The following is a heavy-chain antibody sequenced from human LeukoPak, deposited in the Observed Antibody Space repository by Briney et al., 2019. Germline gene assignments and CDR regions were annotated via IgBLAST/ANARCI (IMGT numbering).Heavy chain of an antibody. CDR3: ARGGGLDV. D-gene: IGHD3-16*01. V-gene: IGHV3-7*03. Sequence: GGSLRLSCAASGFTFSSYWMNWARQAPGKGLEWVASINHNGNVNYYVDSVKGRFTVSRDNAKNSLYLQMSNLRAEDTAVYFCARGGGLDVWGQGATVTVSS. CDR2: INHNGNVN. J-gene: IGHJ6*02. CDR1: GFTFSSYW.